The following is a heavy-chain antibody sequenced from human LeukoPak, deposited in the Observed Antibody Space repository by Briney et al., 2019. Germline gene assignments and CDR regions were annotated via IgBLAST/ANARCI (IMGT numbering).Heavy chain of an antibody. CDR2: IYYSGST. V-gene: IGHV4-39*01. D-gene: IGHD2-8*01. CDR3: ARHPVQMYDDPFDI. J-gene: IGHJ3*02. Sequence: NPSETLSLTCTVSGGSISSSSYYWGWIRQPPGKGLEWIGSIYYSGSTYYNPSLKSRVTISVDTSKNQFSLKLSSVTAADTAVYYCARHPVQMYDDPFDIWGQGTMITVSS. CDR1: GGSISSSSYY.